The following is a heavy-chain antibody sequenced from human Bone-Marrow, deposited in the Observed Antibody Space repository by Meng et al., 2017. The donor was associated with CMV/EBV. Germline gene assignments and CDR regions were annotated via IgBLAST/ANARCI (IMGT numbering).Heavy chain of an antibody. V-gene: IGHV3-48*03. CDR2: ISNSGSST. J-gene: IGHJ4*02. CDR1: GFTFSGYE. Sequence: GESLKISCGTSGFTFSGYEMNWVRQAPGKGLEWVSYISNSGSSTYYADSVKGRFNISRDNAQDSLYLQMDSLTVEDTAVYYCATFNGWSFFFDYWGQGALVTVSS. D-gene: IGHD1-26*01. CDR3: ATFNGWSFFFDY.